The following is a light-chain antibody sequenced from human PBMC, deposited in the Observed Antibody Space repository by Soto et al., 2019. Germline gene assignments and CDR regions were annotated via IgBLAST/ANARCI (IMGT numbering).Light chain of an antibody. CDR3: QQYGRSRYT. CDR2: GAS. J-gene: IGKJ2*01. CDR1: QSVSSRN. V-gene: IGKV3-20*01. Sequence: EIVLTQSPGTLSLSPGERATLSCRASQSVSSRNLAWYQQKPGQAPRLLIYGASSRATGIPDRFSGSGSGTDFTLTISSLEPEDFAVYYCQQYGRSRYTFGQGTKLEIK.